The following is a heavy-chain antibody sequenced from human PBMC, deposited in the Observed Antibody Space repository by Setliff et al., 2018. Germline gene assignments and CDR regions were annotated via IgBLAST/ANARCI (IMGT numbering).Heavy chain of an antibody. CDR2: INQGGSDQ. Sequence: PGGSLRLSCSVSGFTFSSLWMAWVRQAPGKGLEWVANINQGGSDQFYVESVKGRFTISRDNARNSLSLQMNSLRTEDTAVYYCFGAGTCSYWGQGTLVTVSS. CDR3: FGAGTCSY. D-gene: IGHD3-10*01. CDR1: GFTFSSLW. V-gene: IGHV3-7*01. J-gene: IGHJ4*02.